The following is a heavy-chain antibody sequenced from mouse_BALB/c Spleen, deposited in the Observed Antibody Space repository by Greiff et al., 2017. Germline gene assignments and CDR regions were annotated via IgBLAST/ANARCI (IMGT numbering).Heavy chain of an antibody. Sequence: QVQLKQPGAELVKPGASVKLSCKASGYTFTSYWMHWVKQRPGQGLEWIGEIDPSDSYTNYNQKFKGKATLTVDKSSSTAYMQLSSLTSEDSAVYYCARSRLRGAMDYWGQGTSVTVSS. CDR2: IDPSDSYT. D-gene: IGHD2-4*01. CDR3: ARSRLRGAMDY. J-gene: IGHJ4*01. V-gene: IGHV1-69*02. CDR1: GYTFTSYW.